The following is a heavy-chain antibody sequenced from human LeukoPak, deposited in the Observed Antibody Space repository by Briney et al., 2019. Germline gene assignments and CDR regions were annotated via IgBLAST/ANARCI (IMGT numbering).Heavy chain of an antibody. CDR3: ARVVTTVPLYYFDY. D-gene: IGHD4-17*01. CDR1: GGSISSSSYY. J-gene: IGHJ4*02. CDR2: IYYSGST. V-gene: IGHV4-39*07. Sequence: SETLSLTCTVSGGSISSSSYYWGWIRQPPGKGLEWIGSIYYSGSTYYNPSLKSRVTISVDTSKNQFSLKLSSVTAADTAVYYCARVVTTVPLYYFDYWGQGTLVTVSS.